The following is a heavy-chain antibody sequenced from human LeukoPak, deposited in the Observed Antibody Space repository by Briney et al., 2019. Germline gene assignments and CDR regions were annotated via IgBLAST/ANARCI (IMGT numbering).Heavy chain of an antibody. V-gene: IGHV3-66*02. CDR2: IYSGGST. D-gene: IGHD6-19*01. Sequence: GSLRLSCAASGFTVSSNYMSWVRQAPGKGLEWVSVIYSGGSTYYADSVKGRFTISRDNSKNTLYLQMNSLRAEDTAVYYCARDGYSSGLVTRYWGQGTLVTVSS. CDR1: GFTVSSNY. J-gene: IGHJ4*02. CDR3: ARDGYSSGLVTRY.